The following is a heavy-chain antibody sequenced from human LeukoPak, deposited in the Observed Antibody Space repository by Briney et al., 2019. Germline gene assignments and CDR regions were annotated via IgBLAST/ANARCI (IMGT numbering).Heavy chain of an antibody. V-gene: IGHV3-74*01. CDR3: ARAYSSGWS. CDR1: GLTFRSYW. D-gene: IGHD6-19*01. J-gene: IGHJ5*02. CDR2: IDTDGSTT. Sequence: PGGSLRLSCAASGLTFRSYWMHCVRQAPGKGLVWVSRIDTDGSTTTYADSVKGRFTISRDNAKDTLYLQMNSLRADDTAVYYCARAYSSGWSWGQGTLVTVSS.